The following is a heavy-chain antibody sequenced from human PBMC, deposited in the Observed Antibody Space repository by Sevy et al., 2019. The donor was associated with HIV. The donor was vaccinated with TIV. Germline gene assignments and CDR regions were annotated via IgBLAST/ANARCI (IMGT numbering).Heavy chain of an antibody. D-gene: IGHD1-26*01. J-gene: IGHJ3*02. CDR3: AKDRIWELGDAFDI. CDR1: GFTFTSYA. CDR2: LSGGGSP. V-gene: IGHV3-23*01. Sequence: GGSLRLSCAASGFTFTSYAMSWVRQTPGKGLEWVSGLSGGGSPFYADSVKGRFTISRDNSKNTLYLQMNSLRAEDTALYYCAKDRIWELGDAFDIWGQGTMVTVS.